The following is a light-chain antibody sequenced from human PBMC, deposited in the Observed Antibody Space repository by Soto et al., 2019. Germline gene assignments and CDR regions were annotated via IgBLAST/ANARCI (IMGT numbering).Light chain of an antibody. Sequence: QSALSQPASVSGSPGQSITISCTGTSSDVGGYNYVSWYQQHSGKAPKLMIYEVSTRPSGVSNRFSGSKSGNKASLTISGLQAEDEADYYCSAYTSSSTFYVFGTGTKLTVL. CDR3: SAYTSSSTFYV. CDR2: EVS. V-gene: IGLV2-14*01. J-gene: IGLJ1*01. CDR1: SSDVGGYNY.